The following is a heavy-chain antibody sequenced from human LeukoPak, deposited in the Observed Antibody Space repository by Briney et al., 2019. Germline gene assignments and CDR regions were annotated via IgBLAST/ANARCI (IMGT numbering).Heavy chain of an antibody. Sequence: PSETLSLTCPVSGFSITSGYFWGWIRQSPGKRLEWIGSIYHSGSTHYNPSLKSRVTISVDTSKNQFSLMLSSVTAADTAVYYCARNRSVTTTPGFDHWGQGTLVTVSS. CDR3: ARNRSVTTTPGFDH. CDR1: GFSITSGYF. D-gene: IGHD4-17*01. J-gene: IGHJ4*02. V-gene: IGHV4-38-2*01. CDR2: IYHSGST.